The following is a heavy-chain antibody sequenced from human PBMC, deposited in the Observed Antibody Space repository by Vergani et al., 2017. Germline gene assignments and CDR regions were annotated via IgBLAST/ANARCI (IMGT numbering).Heavy chain of an antibody. CDR2: ISGSGNST. V-gene: IGHV3-23*01. CDR3: AKVRPFLGGSYFSSPLDC. J-gene: IGHJ4*02. D-gene: IGHD1-26*01. Sequence: VQLLESGGGLVQPGGSLRLSCAASGFTFSSYAMRWVRQAPGKGLEWVSAISGSGNSTCYTDSVKGRFTISRDNSKNTLYLQMNSLRAEDTAVYYCAKVRPFLGGSYFSSPLDCWGQRIVVVVS. CDR1: GFTFSSYA.